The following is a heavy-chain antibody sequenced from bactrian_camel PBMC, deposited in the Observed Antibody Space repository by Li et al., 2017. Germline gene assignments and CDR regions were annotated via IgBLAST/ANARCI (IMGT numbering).Heavy chain of an antibody. V-gene: IGHV3S53*01. D-gene: IGHD6*01. J-gene: IGHJ4*01. CDR1: ADALMY. CDR3: AGDRTYGAWYMESQYTY. Sequence: VQLVESGGGSAQAGGSLRLSCSASADALMYMAWFRQAPGQKREAVAAISTGGSSTMYVDSVKGRFTISRESGKNTVHLQMNSLIPEDTGVYYCAGDRTYGAWYMESQYTYWGRGTQVTVS. CDR2: ISTGGSST.